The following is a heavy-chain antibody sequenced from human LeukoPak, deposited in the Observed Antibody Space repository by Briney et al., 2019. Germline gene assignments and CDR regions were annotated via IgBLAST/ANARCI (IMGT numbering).Heavy chain of an antibody. J-gene: IGHJ4*02. V-gene: IGHV4-59*11. CDR2: IYYSGST. Sequence: SETLSLTCTVSGGSISSHYWSWIRQPPGKGLEWIGYIYYSGSTNYNPSLKSRVTISVDTSKNQFSLKLSSVTAADTAVYYCARGRVFDYWGQGTLVTVSS. CDR1: GGSISSHY. CDR3: ARGRVFDY.